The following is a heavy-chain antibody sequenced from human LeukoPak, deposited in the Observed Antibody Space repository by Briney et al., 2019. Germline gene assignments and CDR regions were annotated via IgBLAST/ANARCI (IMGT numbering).Heavy chain of an antibody. J-gene: IGHJ4*02. CDR3: ARDKDWSLYDS. V-gene: IGHV3-48*04. D-gene: IGHD3-3*01. Sequence: GGSLRLSCAASGFTFSSYSMNWVRQAPGKGLEWVSYISSSSSTIYYADSVKGRFTISRDNAKNSLYLQMNSLRAEDTAVYYCARDKDWSLYDSWGQGTLVTVSS. CDR2: ISSSSSTI. CDR1: GFTFSSYS.